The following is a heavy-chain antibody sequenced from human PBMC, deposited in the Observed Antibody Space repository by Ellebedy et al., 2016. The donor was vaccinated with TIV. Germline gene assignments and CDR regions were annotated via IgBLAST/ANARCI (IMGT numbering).Heavy chain of an antibody. Sequence: GGSLRLXXAASGFTFSSYGMHWVRQAPGKGLEWVAVISYDGSNKYYADSVKGRFTISRDNSKNTLYLQMNSLRAEDTAVYYCAKEGSIAVAGRTPDWYFDLWGRGTLVTVSS. CDR1: GFTFSSYG. CDR2: ISYDGSNK. V-gene: IGHV3-30*18. CDR3: AKEGSIAVAGRTPDWYFDL. D-gene: IGHD6-19*01. J-gene: IGHJ2*01.